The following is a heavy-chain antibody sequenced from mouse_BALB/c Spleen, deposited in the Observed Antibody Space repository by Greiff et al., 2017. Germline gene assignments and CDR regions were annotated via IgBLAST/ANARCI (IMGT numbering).Heavy chain of an antibody. CDR3: ASSTATWFAY. CDR2: ISSGSSTI. CDR1: GFAFSSFG. Sequence: EVMLVESGGGLVQPGGSRKLSCAASGFAFSSFGMHWVRQAPEKGLEWVAYISSGSSTIYYADTVKGRFTISSDNPKNTLFLQMTSLRSEDTAMYYCASSTATWFAYWGQGTLVTVSA. J-gene: IGHJ3*01. D-gene: IGHD1-2*01. V-gene: IGHV5-17*02.